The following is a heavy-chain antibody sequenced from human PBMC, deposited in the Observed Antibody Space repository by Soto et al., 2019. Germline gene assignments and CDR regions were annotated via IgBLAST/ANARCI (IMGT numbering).Heavy chain of an antibody. CDR3: ARLGLPAAMRVIKYYFDY. CDR2: MNPNSGNT. Sequence: ASVKVSCKASGYTFTSYDINWVRQATGQGLEWMGWMNPNSGNTGYAQKFQGRVTMTRNNSISTAYMGLSSLGSEDTAVYYCARLGLPAAMRVIKYYFDYWGQGTLVTVSS. CDR1: GYTFTSYD. V-gene: IGHV1-8*01. D-gene: IGHD2-2*01. J-gene: IGHJ4*02.